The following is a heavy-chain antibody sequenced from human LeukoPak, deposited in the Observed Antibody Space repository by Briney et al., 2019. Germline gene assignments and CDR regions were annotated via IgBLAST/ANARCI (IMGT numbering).Heavy chain of an antibody. CDR3: ARGHEDYDSSGYYRFDY. D-gene: IGHD3-22*01. CDR1: GDSIRTGGDY. CDR2: IHYSEST. J-gene: IGHJ4*02. V-gene: IGHV4-31*03. Sequence: SETLSLTCTVSGDSIRTGGDYWSWIRQHPGKGLEWIGYIHYSESTYYNPSLRSRVTISVDTSKNQFSLKLNSVTAANTAVYFCARGHEDYDSSGYYRFDYWGQGTLVTVSS.